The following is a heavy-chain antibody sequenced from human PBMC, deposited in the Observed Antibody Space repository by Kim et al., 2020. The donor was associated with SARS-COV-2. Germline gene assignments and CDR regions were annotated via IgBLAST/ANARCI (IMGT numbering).Heavy chain of an antibody. D-gene: IGHD4-17*01. Sequence: ASVKVSCKASGYTFTSYYMHWVRQAPGQGLEWMGIINPSGGSTSYAQKFQGRVTMTRDTSTSTVYMELSSLRSEDTAVYYCARDDYGDYYYYYYGMDVWGQGTTVTVSS. CDR2: INPSGGST. CDR3: ARDDYGDYYYYYYGMDV. V-gene: IGHV1-46*01. J-gene: IGHJ6*02. CDR1: GYTFTSYY.